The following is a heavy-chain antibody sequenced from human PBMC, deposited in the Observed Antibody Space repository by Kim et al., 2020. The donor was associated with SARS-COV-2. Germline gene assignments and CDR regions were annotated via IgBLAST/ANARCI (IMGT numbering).Heavy chain of an antibody. V-gene: IGHV3-21*04. D-gene: IGHD2-21*01. CDR2: ISCSSSSI. Sequence: GGSLRLSCAASGFTFSSYGMNWVRQAPGKGLEWVSSISCSSSSIYYADSVKGRFTISRDNAKNSLYLQMNSLRAEDTAVYYCASGRAYSGEGNYLYYG. CDR1: GFTFSSYG. CDR3: ASGRAYSGEGNYLYYG. J-gene: IGHJ6*01.